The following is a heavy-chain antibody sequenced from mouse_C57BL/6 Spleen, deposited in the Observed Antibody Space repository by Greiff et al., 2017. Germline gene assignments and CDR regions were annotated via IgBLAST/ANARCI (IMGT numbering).Heavy chain of an antibody. J-gene: IGHJ2*01. CDR1: GFTFSSYA. Sequence: EVQRVESGGGLVKPGGSLKLSCAASGFTFSSYAMSWVRQTPEKRLEWVATISDGGSYTYYPDNVKGRFTISRDNAKNNLYLQMSHLKSEDTAMYYCARDPDYGSGPYYFDYWGQGTPLTVSS. D-gene: IGHD1-1*01. CDR3: ARDPDYGSGPYYFDY. CDR2: ISDGGSYT. V-gene: IGHV5-4*01.